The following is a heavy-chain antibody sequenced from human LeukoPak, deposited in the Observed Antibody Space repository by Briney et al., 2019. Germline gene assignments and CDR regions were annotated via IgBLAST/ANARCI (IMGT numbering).Heavy chain of an antibody. V-gene: IGHV3-7*01. J-gene: IGHJ4*02. Sequence: PGGSLRLSCAASGFTFSSYSMNWVRQAPGKGLEWVANIKQDGSEKYYVDSVKGRFTISRDNAKNSLYLQMNSLRAEDTAVYYCARVRGFMTTVTTPEGYYFDYWGQGTLVTVSS. CDR1: GFTFSSYS. CDR2: IKQDGSEK. CDR3: ARVRGFMTTVTTPEGYYFDY. D-gene: IGHD4-17*01.